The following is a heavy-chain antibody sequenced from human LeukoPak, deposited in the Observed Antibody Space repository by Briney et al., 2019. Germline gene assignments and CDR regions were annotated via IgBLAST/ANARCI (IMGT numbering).Heavy chain of an antibody. CDR1: GGTSSSYA. Sequence: SVKVSCKASGGTSSSYAISWVRQAPGQGLGWMGGIIPIFGTANYAQKFQGRVTITTDESTSTAYMELSSLRSEDTAVYYCARDRGYCTNGVCYEYYYYYYMDVWGKGTTVTVSS. CDR2: IIPIFGTA. CDR3: ARDRGYCTNGVCYEYYYYYYMDV. J-gene: IGHJ6*03. V-gene: IGHV1-69*05. D-gene: IGHD2-8*01.